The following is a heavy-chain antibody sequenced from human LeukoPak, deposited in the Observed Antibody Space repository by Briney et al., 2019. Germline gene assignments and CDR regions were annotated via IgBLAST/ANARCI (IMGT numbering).Heavy chain of an antibody. J-gene: IGHJ5*02. CDR2: ISAYNGNT. Sequence: ASVKVSCKASGYTFTSYGISWVRQAPGQGLEWMGWISAYNGNTNYAQKLQGRVTMTTDTSTSTAYMGLRSLRSDDTAVYYCARGRGITIFGVVINYWFDPWGQGTLVTVSS. V-gene: IGHV1-18*01. CDR1: GYTFTSYG. D-gene: IGHD3-3*01. CDR3: ARGRGITIFGVVINYWFDP.